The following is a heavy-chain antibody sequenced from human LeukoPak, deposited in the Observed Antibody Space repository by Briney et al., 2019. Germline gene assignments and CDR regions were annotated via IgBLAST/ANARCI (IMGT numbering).Heavy chain of an antibody. CDR1: GYTFTSYG. V-gene: IGHV1-18*01. CDR3: ARDRVIPSANFLFDY. Sequence: ALVKVSCKASGYTFTSYGISWVRQAPGQGLEWMGWISAYNDNTNYAQSLQGRVTVTTDTSTNTAYMELRSLRSDDTAVYYCARDRVIPSANFLFDYRGQGTLVTVSS. J-gene: IGHJ4*02. D-gene: IGHD2-2*01. CDR2: ISAYNDNT.